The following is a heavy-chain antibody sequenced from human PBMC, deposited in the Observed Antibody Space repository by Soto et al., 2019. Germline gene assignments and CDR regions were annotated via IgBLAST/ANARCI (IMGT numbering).Heavy chain of an antibody. Sequence: QVQLVQSGAEVKKPGASVKVSCKASGYTFTSYDINWVRQATGQGLEWMGWMNPNSGNTGYAQKFQDRVTLTRNTYISTAYMELSSLRSENTAVYYCARVLSWASYYDFWSGYYNYYYYGMDVWGQGTTVTVSS. V-gene: IGHV1-8*01. CDR1: GYTFTSYD. CDR3: ARVLSWASYYDFWSGYYNYYYYGMDV. CDR2: MNPNSGNT. D-gene: IGHD3-3*01. J-gene: IGHJ6*02.